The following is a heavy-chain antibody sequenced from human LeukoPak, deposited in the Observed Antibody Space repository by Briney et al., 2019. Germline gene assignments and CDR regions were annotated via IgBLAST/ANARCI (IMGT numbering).Heavy chain of an antibody. Sequence: SETLSLTCAVYGGSFSGYYWSWIRQPPGKGLEWIGEINHSGSINYNPSLKSRVTISVDTSKNQFSLKLGSVTAADTAVYYCASLPRQAKYSSSWYQAAYWGQGTLVTVSS. CDR3: ASLPRQAKYSSSWYQAAY. CDR1: GGSFSGYY. J-gene: IGHJ4*02. D-gene: IGHD6-13*01. V-gene: IGHV4-34*01. CDR2: INHSGSI.